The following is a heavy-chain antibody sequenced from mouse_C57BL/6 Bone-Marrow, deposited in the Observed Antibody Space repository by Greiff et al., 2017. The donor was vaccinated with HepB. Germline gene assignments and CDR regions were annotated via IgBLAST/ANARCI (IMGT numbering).Heavy chain of an antibody. Sequence: VQLQQSGPELVKPGASVKISCKASGYTFTDYYMNWVKQSHGKSLEWIGDINPNNGGTSYNQKFKGKATLTVDKSSSTAYMELRSLTSEDSAVYYCARSYYGGDYWGQGTTLTVSS. CDR2: INPNNGGT. CDR1: GYTFTDYY. CDR3: ARSYYGGDY. V-gene: IGHV1-26*01. D-gene: IGHD1-1*01. J-gene: IGHJ2*01.